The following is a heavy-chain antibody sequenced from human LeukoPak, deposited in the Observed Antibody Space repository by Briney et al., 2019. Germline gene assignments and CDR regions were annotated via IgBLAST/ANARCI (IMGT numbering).Heavy chain of an antibody. CDR3: ATQYYYDSSGGHFDY. V-gene: IGHV4-39*01. Sequence: SETLSLTCTVSGGSISSSSYYWGWIRQPPGKGLEWIGSIYYSGSTYYNPSLKSRVTISVGTSKNQFSLKLSSVTAADTAVYYCATQYYYDSSGGHFDYWGQGTLVTVSS. D-gene: IGHD3-22*01. J-gene: IGHJ4*02. CDR1: GGSISSSSYY. CDR2: IYYSGST.